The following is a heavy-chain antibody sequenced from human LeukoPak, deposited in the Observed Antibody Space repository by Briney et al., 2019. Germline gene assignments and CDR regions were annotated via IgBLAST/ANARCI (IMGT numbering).Heavy chain of an antibody. J-gene: IGHJ6*03. D-gene: IGHD6-6*01. CDR2: MNPNSGNT. CDR3: ASSSSYHYYYYMDV. CDR1: GYTFASYD. Sequence: ASVKVSCKASGYTFASYDINWVRQATGQGLEWMGWMNPNSGNTGYAQKFQGRVTMTRNTSISTAYMELSSLRSEDTAVYYCASSSSYHYYYYMDVWGKGTTVTVSS. V-gene: IGHV1-8*01.